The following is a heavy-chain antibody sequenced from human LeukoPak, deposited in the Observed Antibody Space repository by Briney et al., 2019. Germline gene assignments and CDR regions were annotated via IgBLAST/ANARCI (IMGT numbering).Heavy chain of an antibody. D-gene: IGHD3-3*01. J-gene: IGHJ4*02. CDR2: FDPEDGET. V-gene: IGHV1-24*01. CDR1: GYTLTELS. Sequence: ASVKVSCKVSGYTLTELSMHWVRQAPGKGLEWMGGFDPEDGETIYAQKFQGRVTMTEDTSTDTAYMELSSLRSEDTAVYYCAARYYDFWSGHFDYWGQGTLVAVSS. CDR3: AARYYDFWSGHFDY.